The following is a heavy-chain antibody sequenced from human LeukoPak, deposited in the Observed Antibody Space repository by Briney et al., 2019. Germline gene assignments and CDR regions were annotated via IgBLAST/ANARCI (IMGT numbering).Heavy chain of an antibody. V-gene: IGHV1-18*01. Sequence: ASVTVSCKASGYTFTSYGIIWVRQAPGQGLEWMGWISGYNGNTNYAQKLQGRVTMTTDTSTSTAYMELRSLRSDDTAVYYCAREIGPGQLHLWGSAFDYWGQGTLVTVSS. D-gene: IGHD5-18*01. CDR1: GYTFTSYG. CDR3: AREIGPGQLHLWGSAFDY. J-gene: IGHJ4*02. CDR2: ISGYNGNT.